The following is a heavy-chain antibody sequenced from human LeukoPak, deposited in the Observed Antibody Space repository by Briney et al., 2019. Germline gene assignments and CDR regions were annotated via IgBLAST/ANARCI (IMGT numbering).Heavy chain of an antibody. CDR2: IYSGGST. D-gene: IGHD3-16*02. Sequence: GGSLRLSCAASGFTVSSNYMSWVRQAPGKGLEWVSVIYSGGSTYYADSVKGRFTISRDDSKNTLYLRMNSLRAEDTAVYYCARSYLWGSYRYFDYWGQGTLVTVSS. V-gene: IGHV3-66*01. J-gene: IGHJ4*02. CDR1: GFTVSSNY. CDR3: ARSYLWGSYRYFDY.